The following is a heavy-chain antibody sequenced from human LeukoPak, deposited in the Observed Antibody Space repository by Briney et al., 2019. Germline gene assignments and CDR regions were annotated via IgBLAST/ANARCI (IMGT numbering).Heavy chain of an antibody. CDR2: IRYDGSNK. CDR1: GFTFSSYG. D-gene: IGHD2-15*01. Sequence: TGGSLRLSCAASGFTFSSYGMHWVRQAPGKGLEWVAFIRYDGSNKYYADSVKGRFTISRDNSKNTLYLQMNSLRAEDTAVYYCVRDGYCSGGSCYSRARYYYGMDVWGQGTTVTVSS. V-gene: IGHV3-30*02. CDR3: VRDGYCSGGSCYSRARYYYGMDV. J-gene: IGHJ6*02.